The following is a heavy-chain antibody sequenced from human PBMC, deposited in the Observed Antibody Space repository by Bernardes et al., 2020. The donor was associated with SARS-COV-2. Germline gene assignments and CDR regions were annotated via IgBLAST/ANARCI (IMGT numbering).Heavy chain of an antibody. D-gene: IGHD4-17*01. Sequence: GGSLRVSCAASGFTFSSYWMSWVRQAPGKGLEWVANINKDGSEKNHVDSVKGRFTISRDNGKNSLFLEMNSLRAEDTAVYYCARAGQYGRVNDYWGQGTLVTVSS. CDR2: INKDGSEK. V-gene: IGHV3-7*01. J-gene: IGHJ4*02. CDR1: GFTFSSYW. CDR3: ARAGQYGRVNDY.